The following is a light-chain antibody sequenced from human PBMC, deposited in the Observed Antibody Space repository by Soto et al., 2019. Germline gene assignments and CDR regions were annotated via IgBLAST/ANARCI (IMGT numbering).Light chain of an antibody. J-gene: IGKJ3*01. CDR1: QDISNN. V-gene: IGKV1-27*01. CDR2: GEY. Sequence: DVQMTQSPSSLSASVGDRLTITCRASQDISNNLAWYQQKQGKVDKLLIYGEYTLPSGVPFRFSGSGSWTDFTLTISSLQPGDGATYYSQKYYSGLLTLGPGTKGDI. CDR3: QKYYSGLLT.